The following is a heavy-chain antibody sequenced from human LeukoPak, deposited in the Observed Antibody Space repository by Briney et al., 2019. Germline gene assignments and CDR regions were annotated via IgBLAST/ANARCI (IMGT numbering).Heavy chain of an antibody. Sequence: GASVKVSCKASGYTFTSYGISWVRQAPGQGLEWMGWISAYNGNTNYAQKLQGRVTMTTDTSTSTAYMELRSLRSDDTAVYYCARDEDDNWNFDYYYGMDVWGQGTTVTVSS. CDR3: ARDEDDNWNFDYYYGMDV. CDR2: ISAYNGNT. CDR1: GYTFTSYG. J-gene: IGHJ6*02. V-gene: IGHV1-18*01. D-gene: IGHD1-7*01.